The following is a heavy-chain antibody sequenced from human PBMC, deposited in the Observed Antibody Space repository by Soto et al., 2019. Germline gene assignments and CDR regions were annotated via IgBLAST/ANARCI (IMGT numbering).Heavy chain of an antibody. CDR2: INPILSMS. CDR3: ASSYGSGYRAFDY. D-gene: IGHD3-10*01. Sequence: QVQLVQSGAEVRKPGSSVKVSCKASDDTFSFYSIHWVRQAPGLGLEWMGRINPILSMSNYAQRFQGRVTMTADKSTSTAYMKLSGLRSEDTAIYYCASSYGSGYRAFDYWGQGALVTVSS. J-gene: IGHJ4*02. V-gene: IGHV1-69*02. CDR1: DDTFSFYS.